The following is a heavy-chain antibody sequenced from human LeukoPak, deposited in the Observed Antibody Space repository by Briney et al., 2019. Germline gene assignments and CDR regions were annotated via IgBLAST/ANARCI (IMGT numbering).Heavy chain of an antibody. CDR2: INPNSGGT. V-gene: IGHV1-2*02. J-gene: IGHJ4*02. D-gene: IGHD3-10*01. CDR3: ARERGYYGSGKPTED. Sequence: ASVKVSCKASGYTFTGYYMHWVRQAPGQGLEWMGWINPNSGGTNYAQKFQGRVTITADKSTSTAYMELSSLRSEDTAVYYCARERGYYGSGKPTEDWGQGTLVTVSS. CDR1: GYTFTGYY.